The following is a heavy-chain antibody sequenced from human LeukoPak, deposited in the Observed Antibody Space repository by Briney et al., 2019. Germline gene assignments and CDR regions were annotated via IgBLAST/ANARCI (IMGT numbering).Heavy chain of an antibody. CDR2: IYTSGST. V-gene: IGHV4-61*02. CDR3: ARERGAFDI. CDR1: GGSISSGSYY. J-gene: IGHJ3*02. Sequence: SQTLSLTCTVSGGSISSGSYYWSWIRQPAGKGLEWIGRIYTSGSTNYNPSLKSRVTISVDTSKNQFSLKLSSVTAADTAVYYCARERGAFDIWGQGTMATVSS. D-gene: IGHD3-10*01.